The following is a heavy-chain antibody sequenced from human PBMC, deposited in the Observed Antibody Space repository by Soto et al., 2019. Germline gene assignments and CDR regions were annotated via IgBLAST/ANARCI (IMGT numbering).Heavy chain of an antibody. D-gene: IGHD4-17*01. CDR3: ARDSPEMTTVTTPTFAY. J-gene: IGHJ4*02. Sequence: ASVKVSCKASGYTFTSYGISWVRQAPGQGLEWMGWISAYNGNTKYSQKFQGRVTITRDTSASTAYMELSSLRSEDTAVYYCARDSPEMTTVTTPTFAYWGQGTLVTVS. CDR1: GYTFTSYG. CDR2: ISAYNGNT. V-gene: IGHV1-18*01.